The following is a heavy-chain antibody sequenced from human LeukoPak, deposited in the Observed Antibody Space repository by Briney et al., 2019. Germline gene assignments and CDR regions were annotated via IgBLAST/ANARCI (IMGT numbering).Heavy chain of an antibody. D-gene: IGHD3-3*01. V-gene: IGHV3-23*01. CDR2: ISGSGGST. CDR3: AKDHDYDFWAYFVY. J-gene: IGHJ4*02. CDR1: GFTFSSYA. Sequence: GGSLRLSCAASGFTFSSYAMSWVRQAPGKGLEWVSAISGSGGSTYYADSVKGRFTISSDKSKNTLYLQMNSLRAEDTAVYYCAKDHDYDFWAYFVYWGQGTLVTVSS.